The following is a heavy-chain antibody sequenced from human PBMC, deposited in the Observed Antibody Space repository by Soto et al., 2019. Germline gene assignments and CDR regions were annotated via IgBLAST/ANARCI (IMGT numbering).Heavy chain of an antibody. J-gene: IGHJ5*02. D-gene: IGHD1-26*01. Sequence: GGSLRLSCAASGFTFSSYAMSWVRQAPGKGLEWVSAISGSGGSTYYADSVKGRFTISRDNSKNTLYLQMNSLRAEDTAVYYCAKDLQPGGSYGPGGWFDPWGQGTLVTVSS. CDR3: AKDLQPGGSYGPGGWFDP. V-gene: IGHV3-23*01. CDR1: GFTFSSYA. CDR2: ISGSGGST.